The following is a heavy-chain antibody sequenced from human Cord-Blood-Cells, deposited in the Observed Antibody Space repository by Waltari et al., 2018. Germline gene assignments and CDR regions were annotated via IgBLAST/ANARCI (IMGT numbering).Heavy chain of an antibody. CDR3: WEPIIYGSGSDNAFDI. Sequence: QVQLQQWGAGLLKPSETLSLTCAVYGGSFSGYYWSWIRQPPGKGLEWIGEINHSGSTNHHPCLKGRVNIAVGTAKNPFFPELGLGNAGGTGVYLCWEPIIYGSGSDNAFDIWGQGTMVTVSS. CDR2: INHSGST. D-gene: IGHD3-10*01. CDR1: GGSFSGYY. J-gene: IGHJ3*02. V-gene: IGHV4-34*06.